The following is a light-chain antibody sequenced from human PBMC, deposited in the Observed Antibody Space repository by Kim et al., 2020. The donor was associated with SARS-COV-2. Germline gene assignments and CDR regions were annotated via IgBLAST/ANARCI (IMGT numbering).Light chain of an antibody. CDR2: DVR. J-gene: IGLJ2*01. Sequence: QSTTISCSGTSGDGGGYAYVAWYQQHPGKGPKLMIYDVRTRPSGVSNPFSGSKSGNTASLTISGLQAEDEADYHCSSYTSSSTVVFGGGTQLTVL. V-gene: IGLV2-14*03. CDR1: SGDGGGYAY. CDR3: SSYTSSSTVV.